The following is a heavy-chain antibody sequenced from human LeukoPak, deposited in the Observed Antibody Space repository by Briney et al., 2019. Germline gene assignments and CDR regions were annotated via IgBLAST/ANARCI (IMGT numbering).Heavy chain of an antibody. CDR1: GGSISSGSYY. J-gene: IGHJ6*03. D-gene: IGHD6-13*01. V-gene: IGHV4-61*02. CDR2: IYSSGST. Sequence: SQTLSLTCTVSGGSISSGSYYWSWIRQPAGKGLEWIGRIYSSGSTNYNPSLKSRVTMSVDTSKNQFSLKLSSVTAADTAVYYCARDHRPYSSSNMDVWGKGTTVTVSS. CDR3: ARDHRPYSSSNMDV.